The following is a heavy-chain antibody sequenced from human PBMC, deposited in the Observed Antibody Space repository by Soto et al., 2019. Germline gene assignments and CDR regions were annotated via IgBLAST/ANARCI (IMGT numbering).Heavy chain of an antibody. CDR3: AKDCSSTSCYNY. CDR2: ISGSGGST. D-gene: IGHD2-2*01. CDR1: GFTFTSYA. J-gene: IGHJ4*02. Sequence: GGSLRLSCSASGFTFTSYAMSWVRQAPGKGLEWVSAISGSGGSTYYADSVKGRFTISRDNSKNTLYLQMNSLRAEDTAVYYCAKDCSSTSCYNYWGQGTLVTVSS. V-gene: IGHV3-23*01.